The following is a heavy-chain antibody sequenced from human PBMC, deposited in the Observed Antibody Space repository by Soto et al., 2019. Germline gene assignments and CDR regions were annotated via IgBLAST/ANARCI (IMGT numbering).Heavy chain of an antibody. CDR1: GGTFSTYA. CDR3: ASGIQLWLRRINNGYSG. J-gene: IGHJ4*02. Sequence: QVQLVQSGAEVTKPESSVKVSCKAPGGTFSTYAISWVRQAPGQGLEWMGGIIPMFGTANYAQRFQDRVTITADESTNTVHMELSSLRSEDTAVYFCASGIQLWLRRINNGYSGWGQGTLVTVSS. CDR2: IIPMFGTA. V-gene: IGHV1-69*12. D-gene: IGHD5-18*01.